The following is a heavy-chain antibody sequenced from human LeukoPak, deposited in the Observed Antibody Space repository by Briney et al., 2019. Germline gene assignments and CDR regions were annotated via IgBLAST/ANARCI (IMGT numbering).Heavy chain of an antibody. Sequence: QPGRSLRLSCAASGFTFSGYWMHWVRQAPGKGLVWVSGINSNGSTTTYADSVKGRFNISRDSAKNTLYLQMNSLRAEDTAVYYCVRDGYSYGYMLAFDIWGLGTRVTVSS. J-gene: IGHJ3*02. CDR3: VRDGYSYGYMLAFDI. CDR1: GFTFSGYW. V-gene: IGHV3-74*03. CDR2: INSNGSTT. D-gene: IGHD5-18*01.